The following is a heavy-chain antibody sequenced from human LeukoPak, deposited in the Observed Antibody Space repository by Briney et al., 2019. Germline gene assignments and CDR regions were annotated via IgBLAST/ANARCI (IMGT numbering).Heavy chain of an antibody. D-gene: IGHD2-15*01. V-gene: IGHV3-23*01. CDR3: AKNGDRGAYCTGGTCYPYFYYYMDV. Sequence: EGSLRLSCAASGFTFSTFAMIWVRQPPGKGLEWVSSIFPSGGEIHYADSVRGRFTISRDNSKSTLSLQMNSLRAEDTAIYYCAKNGDRGAYCTGGTCYPYFYYYMDVWGKGTTVTI. J-gene: IGHJ6*03. CDR2: IFPSGGEI. CDR1: GFTFSTFA.